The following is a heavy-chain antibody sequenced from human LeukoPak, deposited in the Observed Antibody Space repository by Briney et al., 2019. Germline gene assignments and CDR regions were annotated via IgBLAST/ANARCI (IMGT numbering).Heavy chain of an antibody. V-gene: IGHV3-15*01. J-gene: IGHJ1*01. CDR1: GFTFNNAW. D-gene: IGHD3-22*01. CDR3: TTDYGWTFPSYYYDSSGYLPAEYFQH. Sequence: GGSLRLSCAASGFTFNNAWMSWVRQAPGKGLEWVGRIKSKTDGGTTDYAAPVKGRFTISRDDSKNTLYLQMNSLKTEDTAVYYCTTDYGWTFPSYYYDSSGYLPAEYFQHWGQGTLVTVSS. CDR2: IKSKTDGGTT.